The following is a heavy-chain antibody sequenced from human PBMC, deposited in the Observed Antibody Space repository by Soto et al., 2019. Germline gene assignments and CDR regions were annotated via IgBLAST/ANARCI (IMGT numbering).Heavy chain of an antibody. CDR1: GGSITSYY. CDR2: IYYRGSN. CDR3: ARTTYTTSNYFDY. V-gene: IGHV4-59*01. J-gene: IGHJ4*01. Sequence: LSLPCTVSGGSITSYYWSWIRQPPGKGLEWIAYIYYRGSNTYNPSLESRVTMSVDTSKNQFSLNLSSVTAADTAVYYCARTTYTTSNYFDYWGHGTLVTVSS. D-gene: IGHD2-2*02.